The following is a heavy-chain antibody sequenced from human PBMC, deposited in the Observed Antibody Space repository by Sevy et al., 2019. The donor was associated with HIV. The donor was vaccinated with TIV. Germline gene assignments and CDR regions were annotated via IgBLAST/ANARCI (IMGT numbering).Heavy chain of an antibody. V-gene: IGHV3-33*01. J-gene: IGHJ4*02. CDR2: IWYDGSNK. Sequence: GGSLRLSCAASGFSFSGYGMHWVRQVPGKGLEWVAIIWYDGSNKDYVDSVKGRFNISRDNSKNTLYLQMNSLRAEDTAVYYCAREGIAVAGIGYYFDYWGQGTLVTVSS. CDR3: AREGIAVAGIGYYFDY. CDR1: GFSFSGYG. D-gene: IGHD6-19*01.